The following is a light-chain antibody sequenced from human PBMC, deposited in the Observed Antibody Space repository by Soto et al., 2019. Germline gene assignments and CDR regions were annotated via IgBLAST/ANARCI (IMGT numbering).Light chain of an antibody. J-gene: IGLJ2*01. CDR1: SSNIGAGYD. CDR2: GNS. Sequence: QSALTQPPSVSGAPGQRVTISCTGSSSNIGAGYDVHWYQQLPGTAPKLLIYGNSNRPSGVPDRFSGSKSGTSASLAITGLQAEDEADYYCQSYDISLSAYVVFGGGTQLTVL. V-gene: IGLV1-40*01. CDR3: QSYDISLSAYVV.